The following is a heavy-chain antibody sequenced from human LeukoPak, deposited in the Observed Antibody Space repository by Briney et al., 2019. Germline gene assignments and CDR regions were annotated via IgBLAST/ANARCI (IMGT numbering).Heavy chain of an antibody. Sequence: SETLSLTCTVSGGSISSYYWSWIRQPPGKGLEWIGYIYHNGSTYYNPSLKSRVTISVDTSKNQFSLKLSSVTAADTAVYYCARYTIFGVVIKAFDIWGQGTMVTVSS. D-gene: IGHD3-3*01. CDR2: IYHNGST. J-gene: IGHJ3*02. CDR3: ARYTIFGVVIKAFDI. V-gene: IGHV4-59*04. CDR1: GGSISSYY.